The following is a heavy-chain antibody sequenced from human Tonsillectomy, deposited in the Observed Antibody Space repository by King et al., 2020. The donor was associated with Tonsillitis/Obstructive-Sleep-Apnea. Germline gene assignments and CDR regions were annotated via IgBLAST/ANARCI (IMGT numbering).Heavy chain of an antibody. CDR2: ISAYNGNT. Sequence: VQLVESGAEVKKPGASVKVSCKASGYTFTNYDIPWVRQAPGHGLEGMGRISAYNGNTLYAEKFQGRFTMTAGTSTRTAYMELRSLKSDDTAVYYCAREETYGGYARIHYFAYGGQGTRVTVAS. CDR1: GYTFTNYD. J-gene: IGHJ4*02. D-gene: IGHD5-12*01. CDR3: AREETYGGYARIHYFAY. V-gene: IGHV1-18*01.